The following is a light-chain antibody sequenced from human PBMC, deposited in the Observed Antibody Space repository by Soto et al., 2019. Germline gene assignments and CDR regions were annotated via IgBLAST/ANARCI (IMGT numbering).Light chain of an antibody. Sequence: DIVMTQSPDSLAESLGERATINCKSSQSILSSSNNKKYLGWYQQKQGQPPNLLLSWASTRESGVPDRFSGSGSGTDFTLAITSLQAGDVASYYCLQCYSSPLTFGGGTKVEIK. CDR1: QSILSSSNNKKY. CDR3: LQCYSSPLT. CDR2: WAS. V-gene: IGKV4-1*01. J-gene: IGKJ4*01.